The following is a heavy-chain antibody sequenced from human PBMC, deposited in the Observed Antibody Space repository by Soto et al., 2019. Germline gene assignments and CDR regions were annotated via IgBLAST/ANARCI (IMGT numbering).Heavy chain of an antibody. CDR3: ARFPRNYFGX. CDR1: GDSMSPCY. V-gene: IGHV4-59*01. J-gene: IGHJ4*02. Sequence: SETLSLTCAVSGDSMSPCYWSWIRQPPGKGLEGILDIYHIGTTTYNPSLESRVTISLDSSKNQFSLKLTSVTAADTAVYYCARFPRNYFGXWGRGTLVTVSX. CDR2: IYHIGTT.